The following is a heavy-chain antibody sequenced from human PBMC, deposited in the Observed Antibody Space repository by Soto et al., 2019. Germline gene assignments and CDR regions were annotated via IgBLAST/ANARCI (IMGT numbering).Heavy chain of an antibody. Sequence: ASVKVSCKASGYTFTTYGINWMRQAPGQGLEWMGWVSPYNGDTTYAQKVQGRVTMTTDKSTRTAYLELRSLRSDDTAVYYCAREVGHMDVWGQGTTVTVSS. CDR3: AREVGHMDV. CDR2: VSPYNGDT. V-gene: IGHV1-18*04. CDR1: GYTFTTYG. D-gene: IGHD2-2*01. J-gene: IGHJ6*02.